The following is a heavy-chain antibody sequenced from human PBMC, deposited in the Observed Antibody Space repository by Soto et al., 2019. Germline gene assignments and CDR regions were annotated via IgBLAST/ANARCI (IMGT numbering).Heavy chain of an antibody. D-gene: IGHD6-13*01. CDR3: TTDTTSRYSSSWYYDHYGDY. CDR1: GFTFSNAW. Sequence: EVQLVESGGGLVKPGGSLRLSCAASGFTFSNAWMSWVRQAPGQGLEWVGRIKSKTDGGTTDYAAPVKGRFTISRDDSKNTLYLQMNSLNTEDTAVYYCTTDTTSRYSSSWYYDHYGDYWGQGTLVTVSS. V-gene: IGHV3-15*01. CDR2: IKSKTDGGTT. J-gene: IGHJ4*02.